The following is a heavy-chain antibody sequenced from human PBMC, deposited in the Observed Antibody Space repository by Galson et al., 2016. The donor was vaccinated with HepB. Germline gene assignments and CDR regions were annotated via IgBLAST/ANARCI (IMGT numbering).Heavy chain of an antibody. J-gene: IGHJ4*02. CDR3: ARGTAFGELT. Sequence: SETLSLTCTVSGASINSHYWSWIRQPPGKGLEWIGYIFYSGSAKYNPSLKSRVTISVDRSKNQFSLQLSSVTAADTAFYYCARGTAFGELTWGQGTLVTVSS. D-gene: IGHD3-10*01. CDR1: GASINSHY. CDR2: IFYSGSA. V-gene: IGHV4-59*11.